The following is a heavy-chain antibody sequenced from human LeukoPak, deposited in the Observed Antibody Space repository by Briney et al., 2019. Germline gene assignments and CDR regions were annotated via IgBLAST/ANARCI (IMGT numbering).Heavy chain of an antibody. CDR2: IPYDESNK. CDR1: GFTFSNYA. D-gene: IGHD1/OR15-1a*01. V-gene: IGHV3-30-3*01. J-gene: IGHJ4*02. Sequence: GGSLRLSCAASGFTFSNYAMHWVRQAPGKGLEWVAVIPYDESNKYYADSVEGRFTISRDNSKNTLYLQMNSLRVEDTAVYYCARDNNADYWGQGALVTVSS. CDR3: ARDNNADY.